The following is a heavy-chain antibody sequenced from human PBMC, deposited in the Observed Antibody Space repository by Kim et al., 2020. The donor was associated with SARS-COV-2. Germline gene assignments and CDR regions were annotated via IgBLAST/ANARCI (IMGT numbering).Heavy chain of an antibody. Sequence: SETLSLTCTVSGGSVSSGSYYWSWIRQPPGKGLEWIGYIYYSGSTNYNPSPKSRVTISVDTSKNQFSLQQSSVTAADTAVDYCARGYCSGGSCYSLEGNFDLWGRGTLVTVSS. V-gene: IGHV4-61*01. D-gene: IGHD2-15*01. CDR2: IYYSGST. CDR1: GGSVSSGSYY. CDR3: ARGYCSGGSCYSLEGNFDL. J-gene: IGHJ2*01.